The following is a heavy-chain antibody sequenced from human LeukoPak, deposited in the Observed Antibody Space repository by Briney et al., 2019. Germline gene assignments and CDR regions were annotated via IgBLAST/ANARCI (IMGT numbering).Heavy chain of an antibody. D-gene: IGHD6-19*01. V-gene: IGHV3-21*03. CDR3: TRATIGSGWYVSSY. CDR1: GFTFSSYS. Sequence: PGGSLRLSCAASGFTFSSYSMNWVRQAPGKGLEWVSSISSSSSYIYYADSVKGRFTISRDNAKNSLYLQMNSLKTEDTAVYYCTRATIGSGWYVSSYWGQGTLVTVSS. J-gene: IGHJ4*02. CDR2: ISSSSSYI.